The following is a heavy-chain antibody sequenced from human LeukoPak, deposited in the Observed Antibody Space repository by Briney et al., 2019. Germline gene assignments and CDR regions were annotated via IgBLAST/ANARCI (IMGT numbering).Heavy chain of an antibody. V-gene: IGHV4-39*01. Sequence: SETLSLTCTVSGDSISSSDFYWGWIRQPPGKGLEWIGSIYYSGSTYYNPSLRSRVTISVDTSKKQFSLNLSSVTAAETAVYYCARHESRTGGRSRFDYWGQGTLVTVSS. CDR1: GDSISSSDFY. CDR3: ARHESRTGGRSRFDY. D-gene: IGHD3/OR15-3a*01. CDR2: IYYSGST. J-gene: IGHJ4*02.